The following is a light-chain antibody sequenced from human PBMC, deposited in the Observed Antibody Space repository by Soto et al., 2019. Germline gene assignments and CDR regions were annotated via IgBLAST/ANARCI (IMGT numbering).Light chain of an antibody. CDR1: QSVFSS. CDR2: GAA. V-gene: IGKV3-15*01. Sequence: EVGMTQCPATLSVSPGERATLSCRASQSVFSSLAWYQQKPGRAPRLLIYGAATRATGIPARISGSGSGTEFTLTISSLHSEDFAVYFCQQYHKVPAFGQRAKVDIK. J-gene: IGKJ1*01. CDR3: QQYHKVPA.